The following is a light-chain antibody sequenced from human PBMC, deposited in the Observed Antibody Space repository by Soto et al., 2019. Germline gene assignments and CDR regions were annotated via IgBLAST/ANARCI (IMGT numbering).Light chain of an antibody. V-gene: IGLV4-69*01. CDR1: SGHSSYA. CDR2: LNSDGSH. CDR3: HTWGTGIPVV. Sequence: QPVLTQSPSASASLGDSVKLTCTLSSGHSSYAIAWHQQQPEKGPRYLMKLNSDGSHFKGDGIPDRFSGSSSGAERYLTISSLQSEDEADYYCHTWGTGIPVVFGGGTKLTVL. J-gene: IGLJ2*01.